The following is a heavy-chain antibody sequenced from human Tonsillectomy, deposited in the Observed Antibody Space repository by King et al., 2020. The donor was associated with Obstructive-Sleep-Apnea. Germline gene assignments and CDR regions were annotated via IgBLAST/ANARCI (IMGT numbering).Heavy chain of an antibody. CDR1: GFIFSNYG. CDR2: IWYDGSNK. J-gene: IGHJ4*02. V-gene: IGHV3-33*01. D-gene: IGHD6-25*01. Sequence: VQLVESGGGVVQPGRSLRLSCAASGFIFSNYGMHGVRQAPGKGLEWVAVIWYDGSNKYYGDSVKGRFTISRDNSKNTLYLQMNSLRAEDTAVYYCSAADDRGLFEYWGQGTLVTVSS. CDR3: SAADDRGLFEY.